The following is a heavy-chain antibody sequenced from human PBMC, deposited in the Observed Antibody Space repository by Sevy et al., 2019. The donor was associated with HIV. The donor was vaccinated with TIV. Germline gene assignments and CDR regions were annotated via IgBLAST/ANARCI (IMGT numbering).Heavy chain of an antibody. Sequence: GGSLRLSCAASRFTFSSYEMNWVRQAPGKGLEWVSYISSSGSTIYYADSVKGRFTISRDNAKNSLYLQMNSLRAEDTAVYYCARDIGRYDYVWGCWQGDAFDIWGHGTMVTVSS. CDR3: ARDIGRYDYVWGCWQGDAFDI. CDR1: RFTFSSYE. CDR2: ISSSGSTI. V-gene: IGHV3-48*03. J-gene: IGHJ3*02. D-gene: IGHD3-16*01.